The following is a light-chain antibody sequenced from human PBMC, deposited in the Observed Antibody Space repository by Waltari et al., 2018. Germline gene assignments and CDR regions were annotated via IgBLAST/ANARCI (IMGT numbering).Light chain of an antibody. Sequence: EIVWTQSPGTLSLSPGKRATLSCRASQSIGIYLAWYQQKPGQAPRLLMYHASSRATGIPDRFSGSGSGTDFSLTISRLEPEDFAVYYCQKYESLPATFGQGTKVEIK. CDR1: QSIGIY. CDR2: HAS. J-gene: IGKJ1*01. CDR3: QKYESLPAT. V-gene: IGKV3-20*01.